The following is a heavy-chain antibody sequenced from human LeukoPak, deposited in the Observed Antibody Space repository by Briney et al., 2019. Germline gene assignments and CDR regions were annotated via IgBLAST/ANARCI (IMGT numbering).Heavy chain of an antibody. Sequence: PGGSLRLSCAASGFTFSSFWMNWVRQAPGKGLEWVAVISYDGSNKYYADSVKGRFTISRDNSKNTLYLQMNSLRAEDTAVYYCAKSHDPSVVRSAFDIWGQGTMVTVSS. CDR2: ISYDGSNK. CDR1: GFTFSSFW. CDR3: AKSHDPSVVRSAFDI. D-gene: IGHD2-15*01. J-gene: IGHJ3*02. V-gene: IGHV3-30*18.